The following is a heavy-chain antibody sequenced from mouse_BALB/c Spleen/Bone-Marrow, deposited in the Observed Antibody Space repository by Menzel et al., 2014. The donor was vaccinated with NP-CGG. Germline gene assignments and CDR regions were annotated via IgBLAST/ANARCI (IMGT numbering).Heavy chain of an antibody. CDR2: ILPGSGST. V-gene: IGHV1-9*01. Sequence: VHLVESGAELMKPGASVKISCKATGYTFSSYWIEWVRQRPGHGLEWIGEILPGSGSTNSNEKLKGKATFTADTSSNTAYMQLSSLTSEDSAVYFCARDSSDYLAWFAYWGQGTLVTVSA. CDR3: ARDSSDYLAWFAY. J-gene: IGHJ3*01. D-gene: IGHD3-2*01. CDR1: GYTFSSYW.